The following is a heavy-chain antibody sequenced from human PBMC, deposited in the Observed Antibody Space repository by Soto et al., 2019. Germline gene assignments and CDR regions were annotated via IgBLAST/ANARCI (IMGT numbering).Heavy chain of an antibody. J-gene: IGHJ5*02. Sequence: GGSLRLSCAASGFTFNSYAMSWVRQAPGKGLEWVSVISGSGGSTYYADSVKGRFSISRDNSRNTLFLQLNSLRAEDTAVYYCAKEITGTTVVKENWFDPWGQGTLVTVSS. CDR1: GFTFNSYA. D-gene: IGHD4-17*01. V-gene: IGHV3-23*01. CDR2: ISGSGGST. CDR3: AKEITGTTVVKENWFDP.